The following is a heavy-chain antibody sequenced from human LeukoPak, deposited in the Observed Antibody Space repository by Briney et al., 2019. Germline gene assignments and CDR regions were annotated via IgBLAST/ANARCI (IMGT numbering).Heavy chain of an antibody. CDR2: IGPTGFDR. J-gene: IGHJ4*02. CDR3: ATETNGRHYDY. V-gene: IGHV3-21*06. Sequence: GGSLRLSCTTSGLTFSTSGFNWVRQAPGKGLEWVASIGPTGFDRYHADSIKGRFTISRDTANNFLYLQMDSLRAEDTAVYYCATETNGRHYDYWGQGTLLTVSS. CDR1: GLTFSTSG. D-gene: IGHD1-14*01.